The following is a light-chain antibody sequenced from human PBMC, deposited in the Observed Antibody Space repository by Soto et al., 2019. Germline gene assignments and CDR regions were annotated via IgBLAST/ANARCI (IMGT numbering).Light chain of an antibody. CDR2: GAS. V-gene: IGKV3-15*01. Sequence: EIVLTQSPATLSVSPGERVTLSCRASQSISSKLGWYQQRPGQAPRLLIYGASTRATGIPARFSGSGSGTEFTLTISSLQSEDFAVYYCQLYDTWRMISFGQGTRLEIK. J-gene: IGKJ5*01. CDR1: QSISSK. CDR3: QLYDTWRMIS.